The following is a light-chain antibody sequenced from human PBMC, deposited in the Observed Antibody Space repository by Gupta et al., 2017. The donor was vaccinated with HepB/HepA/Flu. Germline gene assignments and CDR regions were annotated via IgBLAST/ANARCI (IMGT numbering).Light chain of an antibody. V-gene: IGLV1-47*01. CDR3: AAGDHNMWGV. CDR2: SNN. CDR1: SSNIGTYR. Sequence: QSVLTQPPSASGSPGQRVTISCSGSSSNIGTYRVYWYRQVPGTAPKLLIYSNNQRPAGVPDRFSGSKSGTAASLAISGLRDEEEADYYCAAGDHNMWGVFGGGTKLTVL. J-gene: IGLJ2*01.